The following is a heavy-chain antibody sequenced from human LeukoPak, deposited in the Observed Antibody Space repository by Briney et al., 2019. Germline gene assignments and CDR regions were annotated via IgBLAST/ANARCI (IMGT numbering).Heavy chain of an antibody. V-gene: IGHV3-23*01. CDR3: AKIHQNRVVVGAKGAFNI. J-gene: IGHJ3*02. CDR2: IGSSGGGT. CDR1: GLTFNNYA. Sequence: GGSLRLSCEASGLTFNNYAMHWVRQSSGKGLEWVSGIGSSGGGTYYADSVKGRFTISRDTSKDTVYLQMDSLRAEDTAIYYCAKIHQNRVVVGAKGAFNIWGQGTVVTVSS. D-gene: IGHD2-15*01.